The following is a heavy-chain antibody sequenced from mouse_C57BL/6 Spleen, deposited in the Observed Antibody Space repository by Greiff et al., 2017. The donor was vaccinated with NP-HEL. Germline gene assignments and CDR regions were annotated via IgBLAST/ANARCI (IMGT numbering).Heavy chain of an antibody. CDR1: GYTFTSYW. D-gene: IGHD2-5*01. V-gene: IGHV1-53*01. J-gene: IGHJ3*01. CDR3: TRRSNSGLGY. Sequence: QVQLQQPGTELVKPGASVKLSCKASGYTFTSYWMHWVKQRPGQGLEWIGNINPSNGGTNYNETFKSRATLTVDKSSSTAYMQLRRLISEDSAVYYCTRRSNSGLGYWGQGTLVTVSA. CDR2: INPSNGGT.